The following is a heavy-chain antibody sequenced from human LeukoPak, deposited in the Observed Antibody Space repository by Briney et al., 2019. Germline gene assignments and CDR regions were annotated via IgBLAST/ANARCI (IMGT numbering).Heavy chain of an antibody. J-gene: IGHJ5*02. CDR3: ARDAPQVPAAGVLAS. V-gene: IGHV3-53*01. Sequence: PGGSLRLSCAASGFTVSDNYMSWVRQAPGKGLEWVSVMYGRGDTYYANSVKGRFTFSRDISKNTLYLQMDGLRNEDTAMYYCARDAPQVPAAGVLASWGQGTLVIVSS. CDR1: GFTVSDNY. D-gene: IGHD6-13*01. CDR2: MYGRGDT.